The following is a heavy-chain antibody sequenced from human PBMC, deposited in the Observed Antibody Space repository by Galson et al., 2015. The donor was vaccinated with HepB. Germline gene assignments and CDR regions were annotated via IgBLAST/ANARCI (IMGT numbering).Heavy chain of an antibody. D-gene: IGHD2-21*01. V-gene: IGHV3-11*01. CDR2: ISSSGGSR. CDR3: ARAACGGDCYGDYMDV. CDR1: GFTFSDYY. J-gene: IGHJ6*03. Sequence: SLRLSCAAAGFTFSDYYMSWIRQAPGKGLEWVSYISSSGGSRYAGSVKGRFTISGDNARNSLYLQMSSLKAADTAVYYCARAACGGDCYGDYMDVWGNGTSVTVSS.